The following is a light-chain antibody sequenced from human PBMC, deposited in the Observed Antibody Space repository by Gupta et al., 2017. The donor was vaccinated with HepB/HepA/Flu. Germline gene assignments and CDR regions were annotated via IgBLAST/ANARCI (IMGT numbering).Light chain of an antibody. V-gene: IGKV1-39*01. Sequence: DIEMTQSPSSLSASVGDRVTITCRASQNIRTSLNWYQQTPGKAPKRLIYSASGLQIGLPARFSGSGSGTEFTLSISGLQPEDFATYFCQQSYSRPYNCGQGTKLDIK. J-gene: IGKJ2*01. CDR1: QNIRTS. CDR2: SAS. CDR3: QQSYSRPYN.